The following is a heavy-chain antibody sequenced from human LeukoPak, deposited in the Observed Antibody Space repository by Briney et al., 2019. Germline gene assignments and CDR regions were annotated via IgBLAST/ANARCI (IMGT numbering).Heavy chain of an antibody. CDR2: IYYSGST. Sequence: SETLSLTCTVSGGSISSYYRSWIRQPPGKGLEWIGYIYYSGSTNYNPSLKSRVTISVDTSKNQFSLKLSSVTAADTAVYYCARLYYDILTGYRVGFDYWGQGTLVTVSS. V-gene: IGHV4-59*08. CDR1: GGSISSYY. CDR3: ARLYYDILTGYRVGFDY. D-gene: IGHD3-9*01. J-gene: IGHJ4*02.